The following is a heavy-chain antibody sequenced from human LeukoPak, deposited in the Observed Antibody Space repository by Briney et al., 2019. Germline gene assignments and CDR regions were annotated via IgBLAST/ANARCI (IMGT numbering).Heavy chain of an antibody. CDR1: GFTFSSYA. CDR3: VSPTADYPFLYYFDS. J-gene: IGHJ4*02. Sequence: GGSLRLSCAASGFTFSSYAMHWVRQAPGKGLEWVAVISSDGNSKNFALSVKGRFAISRDNSKNTLFLQMNNLRSEDTTLYYCVSPTADYPFLYYFDSWGQGTLVTVSS. V-gene: IGHV3-30*09. D-gene: IGHD5-12*01. CDR2: ISSDGNSK.